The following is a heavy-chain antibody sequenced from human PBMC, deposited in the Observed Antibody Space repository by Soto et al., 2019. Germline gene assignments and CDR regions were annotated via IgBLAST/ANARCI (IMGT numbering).Heavy chain of an antibody. CDR2: INADNGNT. CDR3: ALAGSSGYYYPY. Sequence: AASVKVSCKASGYNFSRYEMHWVRQAPGQRLEWMGWINADNGNTKYSQKFQGRVTITRDTSASTAYMELSSLRSEDTAVYYCALAGSSGYYYPYWGQGTLVTVSS. CDR1: GYNFSRYE. J-gene: IGHJ4*02. D-gene: IGHD3-22*01. V-gene: IGHV1-3*01.